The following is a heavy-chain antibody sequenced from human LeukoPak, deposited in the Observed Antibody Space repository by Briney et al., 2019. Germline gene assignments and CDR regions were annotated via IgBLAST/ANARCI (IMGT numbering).Heavy chain of an antibody. J-gene: IGHJ4*02. CDR3: ARRRVAGTFDD. CDR1: GGSLSSYY. V-gene: IGHV4-59*08. D-gene: IGHD6-19*01. Sequence: PSETLSLTCTVSGGSLSSYYWSWIRQPPGKGLEWIGYIYYSGSTNYNPSLKSRVTISVDTSKNQFSLKLSSVTAADTAVYYCARRRVAGTFDDWGQGTLVTVSS. CDR2: IYYSGST.